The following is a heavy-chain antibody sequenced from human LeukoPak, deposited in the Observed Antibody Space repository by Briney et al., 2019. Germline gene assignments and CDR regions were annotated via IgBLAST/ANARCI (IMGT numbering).Heavy chain of an antibody. V-gene: IGHV3-15*01. Sequence: GGSLRLSCAASGFTFSNAWMSWVRQAPGKGLEWVGRIKSKTDGETTDYAAPVKGRFTISRDDSKNTLYLQMNSLKTEDTAVYYCTTQGPEYYDILTGLDYWGQGTLVTVSS. D-gene: IGHD3-9*01. CDR2: IKSKTDGETT. CDR3: TTQGPEYYDILTGLDY. CDR1: GFTFSNAW. J-gene: IGHJ4*02.